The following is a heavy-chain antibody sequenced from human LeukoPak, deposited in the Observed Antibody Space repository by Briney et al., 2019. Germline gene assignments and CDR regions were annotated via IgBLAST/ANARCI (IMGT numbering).Heavy chain of an antibody. D-gene: IGHD1-26*01. CDR3: ARDSIRGPEWELDY. CDR1: GFTFSNYW. Sequence: PGGSLRLSCAVSGFTFSNYWMTWVRQAPGEGLEWVDNIKQDGREKNYVDSVKGRFTISRDNAKYSLYLQMNSLRAEDTAVYYCARDSIRGPEWELDYWGQGDLVTVSS. J-gene: IGHJ4*02. CDR2: IKQDGREK. V-gene: IGHV3-7*01.